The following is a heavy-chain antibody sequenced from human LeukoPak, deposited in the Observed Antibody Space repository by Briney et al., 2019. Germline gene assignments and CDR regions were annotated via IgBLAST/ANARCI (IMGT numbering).Heavy chain of an antibody. J-gene: IGHJ5*02. V-gene: IGHV3-73*01. CDR3: AREFLRGAAALGHWFDP. D-gene: IGHD3-10*01. CDR2: IRSKANSYAT. CDR1: GFTFSGSA. Sequence: GGSLRLSCAASGFTFSGSAMHWVRQASGKGLEWVGRIRSKANSYATAYAASVKGRFTISRDDSKNTAYLQMNSLKTEDTAVYYCAREFLRGAAALGHWFDPWGQGTLVTVSS.